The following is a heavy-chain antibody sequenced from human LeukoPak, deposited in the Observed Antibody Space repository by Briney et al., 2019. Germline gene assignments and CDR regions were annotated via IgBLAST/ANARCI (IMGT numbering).Heavy chain of an antibody. Sequence: GASVKVSCKASGYTFTSYYMHWVRQAPGQGLEWMGIINPSGGSTSYAQKFQGRVTMTRDTSTSTVYMELSSLRSEDTAVYYCAKWSVAGTGFDYWGQGTLVTVSS. CDR2: INPSGGST. V-gene: IGHV1-46*01. J-gene: IGHJ4*02. D-gene: IGHD6-19*01. CDR3: AKWSVAGTGFDY. CDR1: GYTFTSYY.